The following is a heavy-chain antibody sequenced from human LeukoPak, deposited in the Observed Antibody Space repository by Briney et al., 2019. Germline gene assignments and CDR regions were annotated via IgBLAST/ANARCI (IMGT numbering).Heavy chain of an antibody. CDR1: GFTFSSYA. CDR2: ISYDGSNK. J-gene: IGHJ5*02. V-gene: IGHV3-30-3*01. Sequence: GGSLRLSCAASGFTFSSYAMHWVRQAPGKGLEWVAVISYDGSNKYYADSVKGRFTISRDNSKNTLYLQMNSLRAEDTAVYYCARANRALYSSSPPNWFDPWGQGTLVTVSS. D-gene: IGHD6-13*01. CDR3: ARANRALYSSSPPNWFDP.